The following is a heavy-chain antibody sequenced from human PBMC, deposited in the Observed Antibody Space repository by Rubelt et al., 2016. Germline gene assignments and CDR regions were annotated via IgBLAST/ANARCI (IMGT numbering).Heavy chain of an antibody. CDR3: ARTSGAGYCGGDCYSTDWYFDL. V-gene: IGHV1-18*01. J-gene: IGHJ2*01. Sequence: LEWMGWISAYNGNTNYAQKLQGRVTMTTDTSTSTAYMELRSLRSDDTAVYYCARTSGAGYCGGDCYSTDWYFDLWGRGTLVTVSS. CDR2: ISAYNGNT. D-gene: IGHD2-21*01.